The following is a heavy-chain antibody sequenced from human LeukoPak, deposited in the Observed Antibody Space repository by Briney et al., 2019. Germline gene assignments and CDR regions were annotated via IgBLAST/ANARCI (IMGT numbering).Heavy chain of an antibody. CDR3: ARYYCNGGGCYSLADY. V-gene: IGHV4-34*01. CDR2: ITHSGST. J-gene: IGHJ4*02. CDR1: GGSFSDYY. Sequence: SETLSLTCAVYGGSFSDYYWSWIRQPPGKGLEWIGEITHSGSTNYNPSLKSRVTMSVDPSKNQFSLKLSSVTAADTAVYYCARYYCNGGGCYSLADYWGQGTLVTVSS. D-gene: IGHD2-15*01.